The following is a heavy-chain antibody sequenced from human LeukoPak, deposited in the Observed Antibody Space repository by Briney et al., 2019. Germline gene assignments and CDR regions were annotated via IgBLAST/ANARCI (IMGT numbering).Heavy chain of an antibody. V-gene: IGHV3-33*01. D-gene: IGHD4-17*01. CDR3: ARGDYGEHLAVDY. Sequence: GGSLRLSCAASGFTFSSYGMHWVRQAPGKGLEWVAVIWYDGSNKYYADSVKGRFTISRDNSKNTLYPQMNSLRAEDTAVYYCARGDYGEHLAVDYWGQGTLVTVSS. CDR1: GFTFSSYG. CDR2: IWYDGSNK. J-gene: IGHJ4*02.